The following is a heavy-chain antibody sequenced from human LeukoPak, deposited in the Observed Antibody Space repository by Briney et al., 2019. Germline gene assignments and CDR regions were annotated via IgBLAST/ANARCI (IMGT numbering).Heavy chain of an antibody. V-gene: IGHV1-18*01. CDR2: ISAYNGNT. CDR1: GYTFTSYD. CDR3: ARQAVPSYYDSSGYDY. J-gene: IGHJ4*02. Sequence: ASVKVSCKASGYTFTSYDISWVRQAPGQGLEWMGWISAYNGNTNYAQKLQGRVTMTTDTSKSTAYMELRSLRSDDTAVYYCARQAVPSYYDSSGYDYWGQGTLVTVSS. D-gene: IGHD3-22*01.